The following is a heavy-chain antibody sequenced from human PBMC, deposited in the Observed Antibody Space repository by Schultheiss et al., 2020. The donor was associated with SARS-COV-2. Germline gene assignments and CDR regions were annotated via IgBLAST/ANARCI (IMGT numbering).Heavy chain of an antibody. V-gene: IGHV4-59*04. J-gene: IGHJ4*02. CDR3: ARSPTYYYDSSGIKG. D-gene: IGHD3-22*01. CDR2: IYYSGST. Sequence: SETLSLTCTVSGGSISSYYWSWIRQPPGKGLEWIGSIYYSGSTYYNPSLKSRVTISVDTSKNQFSLKLSSVTAADTAVYYCARSPTYYYDSSGIKGWGQGTLVTVSS. CDR1: GGSISSYY.